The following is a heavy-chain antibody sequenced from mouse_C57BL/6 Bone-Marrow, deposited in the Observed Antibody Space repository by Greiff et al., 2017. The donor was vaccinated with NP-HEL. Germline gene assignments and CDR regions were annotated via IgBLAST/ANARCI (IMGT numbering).Heavy chain of an antibody. Sequence: QVQLQQPGAELVRPGTSVKLSCKASGYTFTSYWMHWVQQRPGQGLEWIGVIDPSDSYTNYNQKFKGKATLTVDTSSSTAYMQLSSLTSEDSAVYYCARYHYYGSSFDYWGQGTTLTVSS. V-gene: IGHV1-59*01. CDR3: ARYHYYGSSFDY. CDR1: GYTFTSYW. D-gene: IGHD1-1*01. CDR2: IDPSDSYT. J-gene: IGHJ2*01.